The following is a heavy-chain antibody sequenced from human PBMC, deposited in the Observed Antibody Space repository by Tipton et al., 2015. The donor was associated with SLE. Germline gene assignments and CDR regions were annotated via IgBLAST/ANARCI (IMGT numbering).Heavy chain of an antibody. Sequence: GLVKPSETLSLTCIVSDDSLRSISFQWDWIRQSPGKGLEWIGTISHSGDTHYNPSLKSRVTLSVDTSQSQFSVKLTSVTAADTAVYYCARERVGMATRWAYYYYIDVWGKGTTVTVSS. D-gene: IGHD5-24*01. CDR3: ARERVGMATRWAYYYYIDV. J-gene: IGHJ6*03. V-gene: IGHV4-39*07. CDR2: ISHSGDT. CDR1: DDSLRSISFQ.